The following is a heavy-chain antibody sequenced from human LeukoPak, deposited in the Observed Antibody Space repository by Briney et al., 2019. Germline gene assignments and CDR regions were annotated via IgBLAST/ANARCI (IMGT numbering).Heavy chain of an antibody. J-gene: IGHJ3*02. V-gene: IGHV3-21*01. D-gene: IGHD6-19*01. CDR1: GFTFSSYS. CDR3: AKTGFDSSGHDAFDI. CDR2: ISSSSSYI. Sequence: GGSLRLSCAASGFTFSSYSMNWVRQAPGKGLEWVSSISSSSSYIYYADSVKGRFTISRDNAKNSLYLQMNSLRAEDTVVYYCAKTGFDSSGHDAFDIWGQGTMVTVSS.